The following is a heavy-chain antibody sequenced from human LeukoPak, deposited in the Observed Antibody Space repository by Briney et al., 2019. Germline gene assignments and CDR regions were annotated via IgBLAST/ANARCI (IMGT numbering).Heavy chain of an antibody. J-gene: IGHJ3*02. CDR2: IYQGGST. CDR3: SSGRDGFDAFDI. V-gene: IGHV4-30-2*01. Sequence: SQTLSLTCAVSGGSISSGGYPWSWIRQPPGKVLEWMGNIYQGGSTYYNASPKSRVTISVDRSKNQFSLKLSSVTGADTAVYYCSSGRDGFDAFDIWGQGTMVTVSS. CDR1: GGSISSGGYP. D-gene: IGHD5-24*01.